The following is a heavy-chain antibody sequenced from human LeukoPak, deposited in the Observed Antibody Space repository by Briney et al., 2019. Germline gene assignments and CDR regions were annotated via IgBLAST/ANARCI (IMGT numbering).Heavy chain of an antibody. D-gene: IGHD2-15*01. CDR2: IYPGDSDT. V-gene: IGHV5-51*01. J-gene: IGHJ6*02. Sequence: GESLKISCKGSGYSFTSYWIGWVRQMPGKGLEWMGIIYPGDSDTRYSPSFQGQVTISADKSIITAYLQWSSLKASDTAMYYCARQADYCSGGSCYLGALYGMDVWGQGTTVTVSS. CDR3: ARQADYCSGGSCYLGALYGMDV. CDR1: GYSFTSYW.